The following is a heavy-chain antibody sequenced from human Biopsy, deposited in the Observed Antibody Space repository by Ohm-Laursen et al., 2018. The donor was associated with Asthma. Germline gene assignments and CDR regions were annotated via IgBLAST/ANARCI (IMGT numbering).Heavy chain of an antibody. V-gene: IGHV4-59*01. D-gene: IGHD3-22*01. CDR2: IYYSGST. CDR1: GGSISSYY. CDR3: ARGDSSNWSHYYFDY. Sequence: SETLSLTCTVSGGSISSYYWSWIRQPPGKGLEWIGYIYYSGSTNYNPSLKSRVTISVDTSKNQFSLKLSSVTAADTAVYYCARGDSSNWSHYYFDYWGQGTLVTVSS. J-gene: IGHJ4*02.